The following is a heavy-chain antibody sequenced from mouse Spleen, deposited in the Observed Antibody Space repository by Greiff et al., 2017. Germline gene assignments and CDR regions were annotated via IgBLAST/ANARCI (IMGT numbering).Heavy chain of an antibody. J-gene: IGHJ4*01. V-gene: IGHV1-55*01. D-gene: IGHD1-1*01. CDR1: GYTFTSYW. Sequence: VQLQQPGAELVKPGASVKMSCKASGYTFTSYWITWVKQRPGQGLEWIGDIYPGSGSTNYNEKFKSKATLTVDTSSSTAYMQLSSLTSEDSAVYYCARGEDYYDGSYEDYYAMDYWGQGTSVTVSS. CDR2: IYPGSGST. CDR3: ARGEDYYDGSYEDYYAMDY.